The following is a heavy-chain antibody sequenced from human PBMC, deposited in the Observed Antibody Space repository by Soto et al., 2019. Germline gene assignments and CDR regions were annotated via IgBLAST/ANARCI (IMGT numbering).Heavy chain of an antibody. CDR3: LGMVYARLNEYYFDY. CDR2: IRSKAYGGTT. CDR1: GFTFGDYA. V-gene: IGHV3-49*04. Sequence: GGSLRLSCTASGFTFGDYAMSWVRQDPWKGLEWVGFIRSKAYGGTTEYAASVKGRFTISRDDSKSIAYLQMNSLKTENTAVYYCLGMVYARLNEYYFDYWGQGPLVTVFS. D-gene: IGHD2-8*01. J-gene: IGHJ4*02.